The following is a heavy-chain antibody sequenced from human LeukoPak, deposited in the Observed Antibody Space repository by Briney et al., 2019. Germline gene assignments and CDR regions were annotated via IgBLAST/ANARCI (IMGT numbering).Heavy chain of an antibody. CDR3: TAGSSIWYPGY. CDR2: INPNSGGT. J-gene: IGHJ4*02. D-gene: IGHD6-13*01. Sequence: ASVKVSCKAPGYTFTADDMHWVRQAPGQGLEWMGWINPNSGGTKYAQKFQGRVTMTRDTTISTAYMELSSLRSDDTAVYYCTAGSSIWYPGYWGQGTLVTVSS. V-gene: IGHV1-2*02. CDR1: GYTFTADD.